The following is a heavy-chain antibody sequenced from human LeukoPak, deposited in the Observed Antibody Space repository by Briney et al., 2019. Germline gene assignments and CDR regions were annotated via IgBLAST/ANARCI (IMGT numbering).Heavy chain of an antibody. CDR3: ARGEANYCSSTSCYNWFDP. Sequence: ASVKVSCKASGYTFTGYYMHWVRQAPGQGLEWMGRINPNSGGTNYAQKFQGRVTMTRDTSISTAYMELSRLRSDDTAVYYCARGEANYCSSTSCYNWFDPRGQGTLVTVSS. V-gene: IGHV1-2*06. D-gene: IGHD2-2*01. CDR1: GYTFTGYY. J-gene: IGHJ5*02. CDR2: INPNSGGT.